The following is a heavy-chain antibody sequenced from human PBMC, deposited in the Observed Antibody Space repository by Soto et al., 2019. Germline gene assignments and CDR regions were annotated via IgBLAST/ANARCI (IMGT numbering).Heavy chain of an antibody. V-gene: IGHV1-8*02. Sequence: ASVKVSCKASGGTFSSYAINWVRQATGQGLEWMGWMNPNSGNTGYAQKFQGRVTMTRNTSISTAYMELSSLRSEDTAVYYCARPNYDFWSGYYTAYYGMDVWGQGTTVTVSS. CDR2: MNPNSGNT. J-gene: IGHJ6*02. CDR3: ARPNYDFWSGYYTAYYGMDV. D-gene: IGHD3-3*01. CDR1: GGTFSSYA.